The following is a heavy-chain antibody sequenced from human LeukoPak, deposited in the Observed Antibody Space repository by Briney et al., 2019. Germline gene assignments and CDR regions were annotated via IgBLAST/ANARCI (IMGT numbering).Heavy chain of an antibody. D-gene: IGHD6-19*01. V-gene: IGHV3-23*01. Sequence: PGGSLRLSCAASGFTFSSYGMSWVRQAPGKGLEWVSAISGSGGSTYYADSVKGRFTISRDNSKNTLYVQMNSLRAEDTAVYYWGRWRRGGWPLDYWGRGPLVPV. CDR3: GRWRRGGWPLDY. CDR1: GFTFSSYG. J-gene: IGHJ4*02. CDR2: ISGSGGST.